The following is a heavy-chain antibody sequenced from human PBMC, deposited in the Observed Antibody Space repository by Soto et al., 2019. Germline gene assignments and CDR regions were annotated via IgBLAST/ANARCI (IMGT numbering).Heavy chain of an antibody. D-gene: IGHD3-16*01. CDR2: ISGSGGST. Sequence: EVQLLESGGGLVQPGGSLRLSCAASGFTFSSYAMSWVRQAPGKGLEWVSAISGSGGSTYYADSVKGRFTISRDNSKNTLYLQMNSLRAEDTAVYYCVTLKKMGAWVRWFDPWGQGTLVTVSS. J-gene: IGHJ5*02. CDR1: GFTFSSYA. CDR3: VTLKKMGAWVRWFDP. V-gene: IGHV3-23*01.